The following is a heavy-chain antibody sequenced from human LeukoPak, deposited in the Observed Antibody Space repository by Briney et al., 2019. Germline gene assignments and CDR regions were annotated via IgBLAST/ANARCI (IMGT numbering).Heavy chain of an antibody. V-gene: IGHV1-46*01. CDR2: INPSGNST. J-gene: IGHJ5*02. Sequence: SVKLSCKASGYTFTSHWMRWVRQAPGQGLEWMGLINPSGNSTLYAKNFQGRVTMTRDTSTSTDYMELSSPRSEDTAVYYCARDNSRDSSSWWFDPWGQGTLVTVSS. CDR3: ARDNSRDSSSWWFDP. D-gene: IGHD3-22*01. CDR1: GYTFTSHW.